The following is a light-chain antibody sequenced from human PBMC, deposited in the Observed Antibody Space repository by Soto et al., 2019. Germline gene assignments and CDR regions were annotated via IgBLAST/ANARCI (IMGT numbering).Light chain of an antibody. CDR3: QQYNSFSRT. CDR2: KAS. V-gene: IGKV1-5*03. J-gene: IGKJ1*01. Sequence: DGQMTQSPSTLSASVGDRVTLTCRASQSISTWLAWYQQKPGKAPKLLIYKASNLESGVPSRFSGSGSGTEFTLTISSLQPDDFATYYCQQYNSFSRTFGQGTKVDIK. CDR1: QSISTW.